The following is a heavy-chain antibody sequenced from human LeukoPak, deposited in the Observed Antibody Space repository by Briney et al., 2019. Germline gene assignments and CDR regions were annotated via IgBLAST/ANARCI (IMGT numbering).Heavy chain of an antibody. CDR2: ISGGAGTP. V-gene: IGHV3-23*01. D-gene: IGHD4-17*01. CDR3: AKRRTTVITMDYFDY. Sequence: PGGSLRLSCAASGFTFSSYAMSWVRQAPGKGLEWVSGISGGAGTPYYADSVKSRFTISRDNSKSTLYLQMTSLRAEDTAVYYCAKRRTTVITMDYFDYWGQGTLVTVSS. CDR1: GFTFSSYA. J-gene: IGHJ4*02.